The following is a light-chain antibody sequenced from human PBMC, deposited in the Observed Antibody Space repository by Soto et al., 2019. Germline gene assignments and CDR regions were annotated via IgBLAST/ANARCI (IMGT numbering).Light chain of an antibody. Sequence: QSALIQPPSVSGAPGQRVTISCTGSSSNIGAGYDVHWYQQLPGTAPKLLIYGNSNRPSGVPDRFSGSKSGTSASLAITGLQAEDEADYYCQSYDSSLSGLVVFGGGTKLTVL. V-gene: IGLV1-40*01. J-gene: IGLJ2*01. CDR3: QSYDSSLSGLVV. CDR1: SSNIGAGYD. CDR2: GNS.